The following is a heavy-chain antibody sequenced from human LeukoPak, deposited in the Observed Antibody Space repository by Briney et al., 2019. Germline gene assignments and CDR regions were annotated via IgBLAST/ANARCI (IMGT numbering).Heavy chain of an antibody. Sequence: SETLSLTCTVSGGSISSSSYYWGWIRQPPGTGLEWIGSIYYSGSTYYNPSLKRRVTISGDTSKNQFSLNLSSVTAADTAVYYGARLYYYSSGYYQICYFDYWGQGTLVTVSS. D-gene: IGHD3-22*01. V-gene: IGHV4-39*01. CDR3: ARLYYYSSGYYQICYFDY. CDR1: GGSISSSSYY. J-gene: IGHJ4*02. CDR2: IYYSGST.